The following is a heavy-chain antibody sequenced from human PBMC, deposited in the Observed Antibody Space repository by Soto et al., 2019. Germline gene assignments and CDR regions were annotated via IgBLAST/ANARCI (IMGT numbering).Heavy chain of an antibody. Sequence: EVELLESGGGLVQPGGSLRLSCAASGFTFSSYAMSWVRQAPGKGLEWVSVISGSGDSTYYADSVKGRFTISRDNSKNTLYLQMNSLRAEDTAVYYCAKRGSSSYFDYWGQGTLVTVSS. CDR1: GFTFSSYA. CDR2: ISGSGDST. D-gene: IGHD6-13*01. V-gene: IGHV3-23*01. CDR3: AKRGSSSYFDY. J-gene: IGHJ4*02.